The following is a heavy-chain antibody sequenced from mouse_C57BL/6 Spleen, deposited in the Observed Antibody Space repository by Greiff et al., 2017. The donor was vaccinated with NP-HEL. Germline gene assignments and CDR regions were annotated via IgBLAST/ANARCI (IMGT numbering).Heavy chain of an antibody. Sequence: VQLQQSGPGLVAPSQSLSITCTVSGFSLTSYAISWVRQPPGKGLEWLGVIRTGGGTNYNSAPKSRMSISKDNSKSQVFLKMNSLQTDDTARYYGARKGLGQGGYYYAMDDWGKGTSVTVSS. V-gene: IGHV2-9-1*01. J-gene: IGHJ4*01. CDR1: GFSLTSYA. CDR3: ARKGLGQGGYYYAMDD. D-gene: IGHD4-1*01. CDR2: IRTGGGT.